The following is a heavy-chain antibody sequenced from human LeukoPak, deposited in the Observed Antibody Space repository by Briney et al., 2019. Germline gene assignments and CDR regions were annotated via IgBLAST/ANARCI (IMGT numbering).Heavy chain of an antibody. V-gene: IGHV3-49*03. D-gene: IGHD3-22*01. J-gene: IGHJ4*02. CDR2: IRSKAYGGTT. Sequence: PGGSLRLSCTASGFTFGNYAMSWFRQAPGKGLEWVGFIRSKAYGGTTEYAASVKGRFTISRDDSKSIAYLQMNSLKTEDTAVCYCTRDYYDSSGYQVFDYWGQGTLVTVSS. CDR3: TRDYYDSSGYQVFDY. CDR1: GFTFGNYA.